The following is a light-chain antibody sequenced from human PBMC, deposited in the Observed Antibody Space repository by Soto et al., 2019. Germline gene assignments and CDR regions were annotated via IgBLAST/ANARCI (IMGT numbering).Light chain of an antibody. CDR3: QQRSNWPT. J-gene: IGKJ5*01. CDR1: QSVSSY. V-gene: IGKV3-11*01. CDR2: DAS. Sequence: EIVLTQSPATLSLSPGQRATLSCRASQSVSSYLAWYQQKPGQAPRLLIYDASNRATCIPARFSGSRSGTDFTLTISSLWPEDFAVYYCQQRSNWPTFGQGTRLEIK.